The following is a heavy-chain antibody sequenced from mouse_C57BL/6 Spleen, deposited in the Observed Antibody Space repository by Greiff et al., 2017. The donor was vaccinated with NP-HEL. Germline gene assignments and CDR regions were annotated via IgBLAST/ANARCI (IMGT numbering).Heavy chain of an antibody. V-gene: IGHV1-26*01. J-gene: IGHJ4*01. CDR3: ARAIYYGLYYYAMDY. CDR1: GYTFTDYY. D-gene: IGHD2-2*01. CDR2: INPNNGGT. Sequence: EVQLQQSGPELVKPGASVKISCKASGYTFTDYYMNWVKQSHGKSLEWIGDINPNNGGTSYNQKFKGKATLTVDKSSSTAYMELRSLTSEDSAVYYCARAIYYGLYYYAMDYWGQGTSVTVSS.